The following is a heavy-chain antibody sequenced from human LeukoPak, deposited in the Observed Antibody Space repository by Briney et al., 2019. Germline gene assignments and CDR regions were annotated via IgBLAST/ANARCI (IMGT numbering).Heavy chain of an antibody. CDR2: IIPIFGTA. V-gene: IGHV1-69*05. CDR1: GGTSSSYA. Sequence: SVKVSCKASGGTSSSYAISWVRQAPGQGLEGMGGIIPIFGTANYAQKFQGRVTITTDESTSTAYMELSSLRSEDTAVYYCARPSVSGYYYSFDYWGQGTLVTVSS. CDR3: ARPSVSGYYYSFDY. D-gene: IGHD3-22*01. J-gene: IGHJ4*02.